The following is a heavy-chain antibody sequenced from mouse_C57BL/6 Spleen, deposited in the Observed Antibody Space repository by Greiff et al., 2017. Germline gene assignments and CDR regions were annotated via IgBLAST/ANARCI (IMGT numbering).Heavy chain of an antibody. CDR2: INPSNGGT. J-gene: IGHJ4*01. D-gene: IGHD2-4*01. Sequence: VQLQQPGTELVKPGASVKLSCKASGYTFTSYWMHWVKQRPGQGLEWIGNINPSNGGTNYNEKFKSKATLTVDKSSSTAYMQLSSLTSEDSAVYYCARGDYDVDYAMDYWGQGTSVTVSS. V-gene: IGHV1-53*01. CDR1: GYTFTSYW. CDR3: ARGDYDVDYAMDY.